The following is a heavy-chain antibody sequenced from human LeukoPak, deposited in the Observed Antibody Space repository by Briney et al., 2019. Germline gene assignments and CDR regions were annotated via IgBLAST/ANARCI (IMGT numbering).Heavy chain of an antibody. CDR3: ARDGAYCSGGSCYLYYYYYYGMDV. Sequence: ASVKVSCKASGYTFTSYYMHWVRQAPGQGLEWMGIINPSGGSTCYAQKFQGRVTMTRDTSTSTVYMELSSLRSEDTAVYYCARDGAYCSGGSCYLYYYYYYGMDVWGKGTTVTVSS. CDR1: GYTFTSYY. V-gene: IGHV1-46*01. CDR2: INPSGGST. J-gene: IGHJ6*04. D-gene: IGHD2-15*01.